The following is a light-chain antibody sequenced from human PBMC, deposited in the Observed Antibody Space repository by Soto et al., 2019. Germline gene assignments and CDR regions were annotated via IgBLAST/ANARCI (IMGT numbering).Light chain of an antibody. CDR1: QSVSNY. Sequence: EILLTQSPATLSLSPGDRATLSCRASQSVSNYLAWYQQKPVQAPRLLIYEASSRAAGIPTRFSGSGSGTDFTLTISGLEPEDFAVYYCQQRNNWPPQFTCGSGTKVDIK. V-gene: IGKV3-11*01. CDR2: EAS. J-gene: IGKJ3*01. CDR3: QQRNNWPPQFT.